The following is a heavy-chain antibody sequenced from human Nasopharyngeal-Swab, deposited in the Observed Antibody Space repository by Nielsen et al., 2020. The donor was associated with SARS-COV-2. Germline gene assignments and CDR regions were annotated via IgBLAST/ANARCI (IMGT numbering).Heavy chain of an antibody. CDR1: GYTLTVLP. CDR3: ASEGSGVFGVVIYAFDL. J-gene: IGHJ3*01. V-gene: IGHV1-24*01. CDR2: VVPEDGEP. Sequence: ASAKVSCKVSGYTLTVLPIHWVRQAPGKGLEWMGTVVPEDGEPIYAQNFQGRVTMTEDNSTYTAYLELSSLRSEDTAVYYCASEGSGVFGVVIYAFDLWGPGTLVTVSS. D-gene: IGHD3-3*01.